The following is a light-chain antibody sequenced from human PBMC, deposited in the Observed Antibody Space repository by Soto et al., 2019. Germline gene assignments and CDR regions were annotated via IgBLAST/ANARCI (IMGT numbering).Light chain of an antibody. V-gene: IGKV1-33*01. CDR2: GAS. J-gene: IGKJ2*01. Sequence: DIQMTQSPSSLSASVGDRVTVTCQASQDLSNDLNWYQQKPGKAPKLLIYGASNLEIGVPSRFSGSGSGTYFTFTISSLQPEGLATYYCHQYHDLPYTFGQGTKLDI. CDR3: HQYHDLPYT. CDR1: QDLSND.